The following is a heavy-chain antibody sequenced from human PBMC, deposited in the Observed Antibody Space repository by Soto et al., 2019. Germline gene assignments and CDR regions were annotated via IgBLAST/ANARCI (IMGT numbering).Heavy chain of an antibody. D-gene: IGHD3-3*01. CDR1: GGTFGNTA. J-gene: IGHJ5*02. CDR3: ARDGDSGYSFWSGPLGGGRFDP. Sequence: QVQLVQSGAEVKEPGSSVNVSCKTSGGTFGNTAVTWVRQVPGQGLEWIGGIVPLFGTANYAQKFRGRVMITADAPTSTAYMDLSSRRSDDTAIYYCARDGDSGYSFWSGPLGGGRFDPWGQGTLVTVSS. V-gene: IGHV1-69*12. CDR2: IVPLFGTA.